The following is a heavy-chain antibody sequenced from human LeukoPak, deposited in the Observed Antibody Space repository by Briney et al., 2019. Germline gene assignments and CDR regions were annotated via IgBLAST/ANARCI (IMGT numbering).Heavy chain of an antibody. Sequence: GGSLRPSCAASGFTFTSDAMSWVRPAPGKGMGWVSAISGRGGSTYYADSGQGTFTIPRDNSKHTPYTQRNSLRAEDTAVYYCPPLPTGRNYYGMDVWGQGTTVTVSS. D-gene: IGHD1-14*01. CDR1: GFTFTSDA. CDR3: PPLPTGRNYYGMDV. J-gene: IGHJ6*02. V-gene: IGHV3-23*01. CDR2: ISGRGGST.